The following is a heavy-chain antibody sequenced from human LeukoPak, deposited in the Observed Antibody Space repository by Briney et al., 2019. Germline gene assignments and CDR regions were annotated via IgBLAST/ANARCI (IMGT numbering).Heavy chain of an antibody. CDR3: ARGTNMVRGVYDY. CDR1: GFTVSSNY. D-gene: IGHD3-10*01. Sequence: PGGSLRLSCAASGFTVSSNYMSWVRQAPGKGLEWVSVIYSGGSTYYADSVKGRFTISRDNSKNTLYLQMNSLRAEDTAVYYCARGTNMVRGVYDYWGQGTLLTVSS. V-gene: IGHV3-53*01. J-gene: IGHJ4*02. CDR2: IYSGGST.